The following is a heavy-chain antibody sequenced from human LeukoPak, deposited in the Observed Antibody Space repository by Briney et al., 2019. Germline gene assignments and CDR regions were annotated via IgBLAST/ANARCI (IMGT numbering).Heavy chain of an antibody. D-gene: IGHD5-24*01. CDR3: ARVRIRDGYNIFVGAFDI. J-gene: IGHJ3*02. CDR1: GGTSSSYA. V-gene: IGHV1-69*13. CDR2: IIPIFTTA. Sequence: SVKVSCKASGGTSSSYAISWVRQAPGQGLEWMGGIIPIFTTADYAQKFQGRVTITADESTSTAYMELSSLRSEDTAVYYCARVRIRDGYNIFVGAFDIWGQGTMVTVSS.